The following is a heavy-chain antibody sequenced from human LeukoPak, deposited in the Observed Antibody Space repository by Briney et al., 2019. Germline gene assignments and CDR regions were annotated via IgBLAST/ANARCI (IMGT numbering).Heavy chain of an antibody. V-gene: IGHV4-61*02. CDR3: ARARITIFGVAPAY. D-gene: IGHD3-3*01. CDR2: IYTSGST. J-gene: IGHJ4*02. Sequence: PSQTLSLTCTVSGGSISSGSYYWSWIRQPAGKGLEWIGRIYTSGSTNYNPSLNSRATISVDTSKNQFSLKLSSVTAADTAVYYCARARITIFGVAPAYWGQGTLVTVSS. CDR1: GGSISSGSYY.